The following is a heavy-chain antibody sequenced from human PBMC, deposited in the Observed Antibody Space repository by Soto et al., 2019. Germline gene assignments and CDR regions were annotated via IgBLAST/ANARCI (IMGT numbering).Heavy chain of an antibody. CDR1: GFTFSRYW. CDR3: AKDPPLHDI. V-gene: IGHV3-7*03. CDR2: IKQDGSEK. J-gene: IGHJ3*02. Sequence: GGSLRLSCAASGFTFSRYWMSWVRQAPGKGLEWVANIKQDGSEKYYVDSVKGRFTISRDNAKNSLYLQMNSLRAEDTAVYYCAKDPPLHDIWGKGTMVTVSS.